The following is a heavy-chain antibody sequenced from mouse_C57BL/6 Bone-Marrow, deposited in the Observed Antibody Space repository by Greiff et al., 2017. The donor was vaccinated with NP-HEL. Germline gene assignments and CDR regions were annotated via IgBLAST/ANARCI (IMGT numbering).Heavy chain of an antibody. CDR2: IDPENGDT. Sequence: EVKVVESGAELVRPGASVKLSCTASGFNIKDDYMHWVKQRPEQGLEWIGWIDPENGDTEYASKFQGKATITADTSSNTAYLQLSSLTSEDTAVYYCTPAYYFDYWGQGTTLTVSS. J-gene: IGHJ2*01. V-gene: IGHV14-4*01. CDR1: GFNIKDDY. CDR3: TPAYYFDY.